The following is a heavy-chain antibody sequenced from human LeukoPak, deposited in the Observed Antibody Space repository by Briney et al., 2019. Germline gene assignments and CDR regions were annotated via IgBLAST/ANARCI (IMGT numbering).Heavy chain of an antibody. J-gene: IGHJ4*02. D-gene: IGHD2-21*01. CDR2: IEHDGSDR. V-gene: IGHV3-7*01. CDR3: ARDPMHKTPFDY. CDR1: GFTFSSYW. Sequence: GGSLRLSCAASGFTFSSYWMSWVRQAPGRGLEWVANIEHDGSDRYYVDSVKGRFTISRDNAKNSLYLQMNSLRAEDTAVYYCARDPMHKTPFDYWGQGTLVTVSS.